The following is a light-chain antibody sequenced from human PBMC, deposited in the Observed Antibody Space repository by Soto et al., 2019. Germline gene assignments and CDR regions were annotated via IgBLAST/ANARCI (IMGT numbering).Light chain of an antibody. CDR3: QQSYSSPLMYT. CDR2: AAS. V-gene: IGKV1-39*01. CDR1: HSISSY. Sequence: DIQMTQSPSSLSASVGDRVTITCRASHSISSYLNWYQQKPGKAPKLLIYAASSLQSGVPSRFSGSGSGTDFTLTITSLQPEDFATYYCQQSYSSPLMYTFGQGTKLEIK. J-gene: IGKJ2*01.